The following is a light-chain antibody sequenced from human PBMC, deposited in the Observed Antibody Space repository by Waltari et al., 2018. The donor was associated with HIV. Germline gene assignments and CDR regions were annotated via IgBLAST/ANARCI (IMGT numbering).Light chain of an antibody. Sequence: QSVLTQPPSASGTPGQRVTISCSGSSSHIGSNTVNWYQQLPGTAPKLLIYSNNQLPSGVPDRFSGSKSGTSASLAISGLQSEDEADYYCAAWDDSLNGWVFGGGTKLTVL. J-gene: IGLJ3*02. CDR1: SSHIGSNT. CDR3: AAWDDSLNGWV. V-gene: IGLV1-44*01. CDR2: SNN.